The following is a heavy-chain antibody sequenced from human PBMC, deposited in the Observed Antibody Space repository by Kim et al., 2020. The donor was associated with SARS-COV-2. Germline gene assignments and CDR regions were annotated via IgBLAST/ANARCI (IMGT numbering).Heavy chain of an antibody. CDR2: IRSKANSYAT. D-gene: IGHD1-1*01. Sequence: GGSLRLSCAASGFTFSDSPMHWVRQASGKGLEWVGRIRSKANSYATSSAASVKGRFTISRDDSESTAYLQMNSLKTEDTAVYYCTRIPGTTVAFWDAFDV. CDR1: GFTFSDSP. CDR3: TRIPGTTVAFWDAFDV. V-gene: IGHV3-73*01. J-gene: IGHJ3*01.